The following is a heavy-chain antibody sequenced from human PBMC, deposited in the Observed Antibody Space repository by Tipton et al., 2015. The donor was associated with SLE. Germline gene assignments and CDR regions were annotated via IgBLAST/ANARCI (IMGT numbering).Heavy chain of an antibody. J-gene: IGHJ4*02. D-gene: IGHD3-10*01. CDR3: ARAPYGSGSMGY. Sequence: QSGPEVKKPGASVKVSCKASGYTFTSYAMHWVRQAPGQRLEWMGWINADNGNTKYSQKYQGRVTITRDTSASTAYMELSSLRSDATAVYYCARAPYGSGSMGYWGQGTLVTVSS. V-gene: IGHV1-3*01. CDR2: INADNGNT. CDR1: GYTFTSYA.